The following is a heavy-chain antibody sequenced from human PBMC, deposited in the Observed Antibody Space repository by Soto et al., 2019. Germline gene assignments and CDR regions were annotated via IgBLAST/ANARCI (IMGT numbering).Heavy chain of an antibody. J-gene: IGHJ6*02. CDR3: ARALYSYGYYSMDV. Sequence: QVHLVQSGAEVKKPGASVKVSCKTSGYTFTTYGISWVRQAPGQGLEWMGWISAYNGNTNYAQKLQGRVTMNTDTSTSTAYMELRSLRSDDTAVYYCARALYSYGYYSMDVWGQGTTVTVSS. V-gene: IGHV1-18*04. D-gene: IGHD5-18*01. CDR2: ISAYNGNT. CDR1: GYTFTTYG.